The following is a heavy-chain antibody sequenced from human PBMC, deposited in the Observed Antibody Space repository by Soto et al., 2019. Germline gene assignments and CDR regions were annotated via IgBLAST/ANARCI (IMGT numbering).Heavy chain of an antibody. J-gene: IGHJ4*02. CDR1: GYIFTAYS. V-gene: IGHV1-2*02. CDR3: AREASAVISLDY. Sequence: ASVKVSCKASGYIFTAYSMHWGRQAPGQGLEWVGWFNPNSGDTIYAQKFQGRVTLTGDTSISTAYMELYSLTSDDTAVYYCAREASAVISLDYWGQGTLVTVSS. D-gene: IGHD6-19*01. CDR2: FNPNSGDT.